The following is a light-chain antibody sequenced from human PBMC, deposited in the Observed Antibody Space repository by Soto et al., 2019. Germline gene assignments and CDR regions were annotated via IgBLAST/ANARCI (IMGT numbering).Light chain of an antibody. CDR3: MQGLETPRRT. J-gene: IGKJ1*01. V-gene: IGKV2-28*01. CDR1: QSLLHSNGYNN. Sequence: DIVMTQSPLSLPVTPGEPASTSCRSSQSLLHSNGYNNLDWYLQKPGQSPQLLTYLASNRASGVPDRSSGSGSGIDFTLKSSRVEAEDFGVCYCMQGLETPRRTFGQGTEVEIK. CDR2: LAS.